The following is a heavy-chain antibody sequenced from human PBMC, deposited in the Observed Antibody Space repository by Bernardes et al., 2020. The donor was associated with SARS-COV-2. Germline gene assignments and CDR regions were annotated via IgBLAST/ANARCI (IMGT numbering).Heavy chain of an antibody. CDR2: INPRNGGT. D-gene: IGHD3-10*01. V-gene: IGHV1-2*02. Sequence: ASMKVSCKASGYTFTDSFLYWVRQAPGQGLEWMGWINPRNGGTNYVQKFQGRVTMTRDTSIGTVYMELIRLRSEDTAVYYCARHDYYGSGKLDVWGQGTTVIVSS. CDR1: GYTFTDSF. CDR3: ARHDYYGSGKLDV. J-gene: IGHJ6*02.